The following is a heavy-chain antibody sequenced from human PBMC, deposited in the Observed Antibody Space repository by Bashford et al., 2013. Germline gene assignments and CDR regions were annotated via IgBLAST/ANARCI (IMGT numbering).Heavy chain of an antibody. V-gene: IGHV3-30*04. J-gene: IGHJ6*02. CDR3: ARVSAPATGGSYYGYSYYGMDV. CDR1: GFTFSSYA. CDR2: ISYHGSDK. D-gene: IGHD1-26*01. Sequence: GSLRLSCAASGFTFSSYAMHWVRQAPGKGLEWVAVISYHGSDKFYADSVKGRFTFSRDNSKSTLYLQMNGLRSDDTAVYYCARVSAPATGGSYYGYSYYGMDVWGQGTTVTVSS.